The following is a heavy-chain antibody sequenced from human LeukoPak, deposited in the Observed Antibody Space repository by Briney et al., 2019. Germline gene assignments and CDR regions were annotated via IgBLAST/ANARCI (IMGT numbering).Heavy chain of an antibody. CDR1: GYTFTSYY. Sequence: GASVKVSCKASGYTFTSYYMHWVRQAPGQGLEWMGIINPSGGSTSYARKFQGRVTMTRDTSTSTVYMELSSLRSEDTAVYYCAKRIQLWFFDYWGQGTLVTVSS. V-gene: IGHV1-46*01. J-gene: IGHJ4*02. D-gene: IGHD5-18*01. CDR3: AKRIQLWFFDY. CDR2: INPSGGST.